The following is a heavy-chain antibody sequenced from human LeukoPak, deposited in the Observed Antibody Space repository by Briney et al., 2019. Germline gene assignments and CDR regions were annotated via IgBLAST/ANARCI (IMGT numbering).Heavy chain of an antibody. CDR1: GYTFTSYY. Sequence: GASVKVSCKASGYTFTSYYMLWVRQAPGQGLEWMGRIDPSGGSTSYAQKFQGRVTMTRDTSTGTVYMELSSLRSEDTAVYYCARNSGSGFDYWGQGTLVTVSS. CDR2: IDPSGGST. V-gene: IGHV1-46*01. J-gene: IGHJ4*02. CDR3: ARNSGSGFDY. D-gene: IGHD2-15*01.